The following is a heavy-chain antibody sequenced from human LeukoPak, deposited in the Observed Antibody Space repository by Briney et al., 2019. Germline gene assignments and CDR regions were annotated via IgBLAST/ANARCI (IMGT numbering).Heavy chain of an antibody. CDR2: IRNDGSNK. CDR1: GFNFRTYV. Sequence: GGSLRLSCVASGFNFRTYVMDWVRQAPGKGLEWVAFIRNDGSNKYYADSVKGRFTISRDNSKNTLYLQMNSLRAEDTGVYYCAKDSSTSCHDWGQGTLVTVSS. D-gene: IGHD2-2*01. CDR3: AKDSSTSCHD. J-gene: IGHJ4*02. V-gene: IGHV3-30*02.